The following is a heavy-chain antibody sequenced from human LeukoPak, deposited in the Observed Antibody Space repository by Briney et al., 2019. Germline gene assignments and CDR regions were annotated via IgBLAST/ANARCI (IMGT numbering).Heavy chain of an antibody. CDR2: IIPIFGTA. J-gene: IGHJ4*02. Sequence: SVEVSCKASGGTFSSYAISWVRQAPGQGLEWMGGIIPIFGTANYAQKFQGRVTITADESTSTAYMELSSLRSEDTAVYYCARTSTGTSPSKYYFDYWGQGTLVTVSS. D-gene: IGHD1-1*01. CDR3: ARTSTGTSPSKYYFDY. CDR1: GGTFSSYA. V-gene: IGHV1-69*13.